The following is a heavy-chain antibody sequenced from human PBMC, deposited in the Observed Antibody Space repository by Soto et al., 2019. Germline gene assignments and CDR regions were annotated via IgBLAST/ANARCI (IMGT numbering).Heavy chain of an antibody. CDR3: ARDSRPISYNYDILTGPYGMDV. Sequence: SETLSLTCTVSGGSISSYYWSWIRQPPGKGLEWIGYIYYSGSTNYNPSIKSRITISVDTSKNQFSLKLCSVTAADTAVYYCARDSRPISYNYDILTGPYGMDVWGQGTTVT. D-gene: IGHD3-9*01. V-gene: IGHV4-59*01. CDR1: GGSISSYY. CDR2: IYYSGST. J-gene: IGHJ6*02.